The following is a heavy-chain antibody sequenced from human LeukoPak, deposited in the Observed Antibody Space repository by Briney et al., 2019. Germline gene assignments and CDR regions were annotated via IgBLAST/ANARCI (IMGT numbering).Heavy chain of an antibody. V-gene: IGHV4-34*01. CDR1: GGSFRGYY. J-gene: IGHJ5*02. D-gene: IGHD1-1*01. CDR2: ISHTGLT. Sequence: PSETLSLTFAIHGGSFRGYYWTLIRQTPGKGLEWIGEISHTGLTGSNPSLKSRDTIFVDSSKKQFSLRMTSVTDADTGVYYCARVPDITARPCDTWGPGTLVTVSS. CDR3: ARVPDITARPCDT.